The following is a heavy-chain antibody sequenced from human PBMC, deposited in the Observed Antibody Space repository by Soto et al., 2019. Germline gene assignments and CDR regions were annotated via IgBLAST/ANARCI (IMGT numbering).Heavy chain of an antibody. J-gene: IGHJ6*02. D-gene: IGHD3-10*01. CDR2: IYYSGST. V-gene: IGHV4-30-4*01. Sequence: PSETLSLTCTVSGGSISSGDYYWSWIRQPPGKGLEWIGYIYYSGSTYYNPSLKSRVTISVDTSKNQFSLKLSSVTAADTAVYYCARESDTMVRGVNGLYYYYGMDVWGQGTTVTVSS. CDR1: GGSISSGDYY. CDR3: ARESDTMVRGVNGLYYYYGMDV.